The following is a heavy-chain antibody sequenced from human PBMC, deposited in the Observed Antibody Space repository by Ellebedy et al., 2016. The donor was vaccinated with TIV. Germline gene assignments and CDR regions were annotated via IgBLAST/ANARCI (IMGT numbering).Heavy chain of an antibody. CDR1: GYTFTGYY. D-gene: IGHD3-22*01. CDR2: LNVASTDT. V-gene: IGHV1-2*02. Sequence: AASVKVSCKASGYTFTGYYIHWVRQAPGQGLEWMGWLNVASTDTNYAQRFRDRETMTRDTSISTAYMDLSRLTSDDTAVYYCARSVMKVVTAAPLGYWGQGTLVTVSS. J-gene: IGHJ4*02. CDR3: ARSVMKVVTAAPLGY.